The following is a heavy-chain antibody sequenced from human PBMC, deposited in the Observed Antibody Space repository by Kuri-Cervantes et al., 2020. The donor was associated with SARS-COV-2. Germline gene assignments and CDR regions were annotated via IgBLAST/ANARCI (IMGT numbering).Heavy chain of an antibody. CDR3: ARARIMITFGGVIVIGAFDI. J-gene: IGHJ3*02. CDR1: GGSISSYY. D-gene: IGHD3-16*02. V-gene: IGHV4-4*07. Sequence: ESLKISCTVSGGSISSYYWSWIRQPAGKGLEWIGRIYTSGSTNYNPSLKSRVTMSVDTSKNQFSLKLSSVTAADTAVYYCARARIMITFGGVIVIGAFDIWGQGTMVTVSS. CDR2: IYTSGST.